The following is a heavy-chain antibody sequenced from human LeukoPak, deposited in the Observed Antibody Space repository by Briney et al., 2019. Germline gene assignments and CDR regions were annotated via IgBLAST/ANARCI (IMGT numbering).Heavy chain of an antibody. CDR2: IYSGGST. CDR3: ASTIVVVHDAFDI. D-gene: IGHD3-22*01. V-gene: IGHV3-53*01. Sequence: GGSLRLSCAASRFTFSSNNMNWVRQAPGKGLEWVSVIYSGGSTYYADSVKGRFTISRDNSKNTLYLQMNSLRAEDTAVYYCASTIVVVHDAFDIWGQGTMVTVSS. CDR1: RFTFSSNN. J-gene: IGHJ3*02.